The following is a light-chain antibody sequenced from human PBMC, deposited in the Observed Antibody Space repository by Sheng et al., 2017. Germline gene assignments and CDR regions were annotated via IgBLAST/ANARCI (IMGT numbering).Light chain of an antibody. V-gene: IGKV3-15*01. CDR1: QSVGST. CDR3: QHYGRWPPT. CDR2: GVS. J-gene: IGKJ4*01. Sequence: ILMTQSPGTLSVSPGEGVTLSCRASQSVGSTVAWYQQRPGQAPRLLIYGVSTRASGLPTRFRGSGSGTEFTLTISSLQSEDLAIYYCQHYGRWPPTFGGGTKMEIK.